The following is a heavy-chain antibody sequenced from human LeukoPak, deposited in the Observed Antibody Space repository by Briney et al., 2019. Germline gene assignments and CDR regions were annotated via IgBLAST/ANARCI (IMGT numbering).Heavy chain of an antibody. J-gene: IGHJ5*02. CDR3: ARDEPIVGATVDL. CDR2: ISAYNGNT. Sequence: ASVKVSCKASGYXFISYGITWVRQAPGQGREWLGWISAYNGNTNYAQKLQGRVTMTTDTSTSTAYMELRSLRSDDTAVYYCARDEPIVGATVDLWGQGTLVTVSS. D-gene: IGHD1-26*01. V-gene: IGHV1-18*01. CDR1: GYXFISYG.